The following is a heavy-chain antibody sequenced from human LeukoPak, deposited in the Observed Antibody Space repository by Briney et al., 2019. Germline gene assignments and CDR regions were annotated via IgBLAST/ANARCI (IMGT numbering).Heavy chain of an antibody. CDR2: ISSSGSTI. CDR3: ASSPSSGWGIHY. J-gene: IGHJ4*02. D-gene: IGHD6-19*01. V-gene: IGHV3-11*01. CDR1: GFTFSDYY. Sequence: SGGSLRLSCAASGFTFSDYYMSWIRQAPGKGLEWVSYISSSGSTIYYADSVKGRFTISRDNAKNSLYLQMNSLRAEDTAVYYCASSPSSGWGIHYWGQGTLVTVSS.